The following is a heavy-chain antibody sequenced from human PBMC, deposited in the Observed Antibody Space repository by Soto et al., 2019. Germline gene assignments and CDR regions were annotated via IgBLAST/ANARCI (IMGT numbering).Heavy chain of an antibody. V-gene: IGHV4-4*02. CDR1: GGSISSTNW. CDR2: IYHSGRT. Sequence: QVQLQESGPGLVKPSGTLSLTCAVSGGSISSTNWWTWVRQSPGKGLEWIGEIYHSGRTNYNPSLKGRVTLSVDKTQNLFSLKLGSVTAADAAVYYCVTLVVGSYYFDFWGQGTLVTVSS. J-gene: IGHJ4*02. D-gene: IGHD3-22*01. CDR3: VTLVVGSYYFDF.